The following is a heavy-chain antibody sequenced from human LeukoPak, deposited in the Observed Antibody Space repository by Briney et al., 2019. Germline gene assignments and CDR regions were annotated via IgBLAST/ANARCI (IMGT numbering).Heavy chain of an antibody. J-gene: IGHJ6*04. CDR1: GYSISSGYY. D-gene: IGHD3-10*01. Sequence: PSETLSLTCAVSGYSISSGYYWGWIRQPPGKGREWIGSIFHSGSTYYNPSLKRRVNMSVDTYKNQISLKLSSVTAADTAVYYCARASGSYGSGSYYYYGMDVWGKGTTVTVSS. CDR2: IFHSGST. V-gene: IGHV4-38-2*01. CDR3: ARASGSYGSGSYYYYGMDV.